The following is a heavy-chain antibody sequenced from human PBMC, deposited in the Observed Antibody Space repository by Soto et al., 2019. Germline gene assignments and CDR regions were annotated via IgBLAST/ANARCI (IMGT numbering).Heavy chain of an antibody. D-gene: IGHD3-3*01. CDR3: ANKRSGTYYDFWSGPQDDAFDI. Sequence: PGGSLRLSCAASGFTFSSYAMSWVRQAPGKGLEWVSAISGSGGSTYYADSVKGRFTISRDNSKNTLYLQMNSLRAEDTAVYYCANKRSGTYYDFWSGPQDDAFDIWGQGTMVTVSS. CDR2: ISGSGGST. J-gene: IGHJ3*02. CDR1: GFTFSSYA. V-gene: IGHV3-23*01.